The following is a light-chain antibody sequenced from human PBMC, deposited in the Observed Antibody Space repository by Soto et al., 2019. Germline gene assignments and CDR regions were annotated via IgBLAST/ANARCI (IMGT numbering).Light chain of an antibody. V-gene: IGKV1-33*01. CDR3: QQYDNLPIT. J-gene: IGKJ5*01. Sequence: DIQMTQSPSSLSASVGDRVTITCQASQDITNYLNWYQQKPGKAPKLLIYDASNLETGVSSRFSGSGSGTDFTFTISTLQPADIAVYYCQQYDNLPITFGQGTRLEV. CDR1: QDITNY. CDR2: DAS.